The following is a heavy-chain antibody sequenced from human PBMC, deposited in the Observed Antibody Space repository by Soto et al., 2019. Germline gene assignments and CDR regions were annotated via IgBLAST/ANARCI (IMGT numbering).Heavy chain of an antibody. V-gene: IGHV4-31*03. CDR2: IYYSGST. CDR1: GGSISSGGYY. CDR3: ARDRSGGVGYYYYGMDV. J-gene: IGHJ6*02. D-gene: IGHD3-16*01. Sequence: QVQLQESGPGLVKPSQTLSLTCTVSGGSISSGGYYWSWIRQHPGKGLEWIGYIYYSGSTYYNPSLKSRVTISVDTSKNQFSLKLSSVTAADTAVYYCARDRSGGVGYYYYGMDVWGQGTTVTVSS.